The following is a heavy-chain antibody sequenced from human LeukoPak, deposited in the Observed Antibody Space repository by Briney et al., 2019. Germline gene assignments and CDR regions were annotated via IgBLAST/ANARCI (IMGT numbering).Heavy chain of an antibody. D-gene: IGHD3-10*01. J-gene: IGHJ3*02. V-gene: IGHV3-53*01. CDR2: IYSDGNT. Sequence: WGSLRLSCAASGFTVSSHYMNWVRQAPGKGLEWVSVIYSDGNTYYAGSVKGRFTISRDNSKNTLYLQMNSLRAEDTAVYYCARDRRLLYFGELFHDAFDIWGQGTMVTVSS. CDR3: ARDRRLLYFGELFHDAFDI. CDR1: GFTVSSHY.